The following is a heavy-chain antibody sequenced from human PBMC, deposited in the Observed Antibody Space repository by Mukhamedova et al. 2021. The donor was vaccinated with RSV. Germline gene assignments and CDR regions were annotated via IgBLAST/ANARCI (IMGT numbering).Heavy chain of an antibody. V-gene: IGHV3-23*01. D-gene: IGHD2-21*02. CDR3: AKPGGSGDVLGFDV. CDR1: G. CDR2: VSGFGGTT. J-gene: IGHJ3*01. Sequence: GMTWVRRAPGKGLNWVSGVSGFGGTTYYADSVKGRFTISRDNSKNTVYLQMNSLRAEDTAVYYCAKPGGSGDVLGFDVWGQGTTVT.